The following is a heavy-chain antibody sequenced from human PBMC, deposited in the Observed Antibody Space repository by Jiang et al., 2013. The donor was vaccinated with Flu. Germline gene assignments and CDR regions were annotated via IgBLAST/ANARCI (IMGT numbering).Heavy chain of an antibody. V-gene: IGHV1-8*01. Sequence: SGAEVKKPGASVKVSCKASGYTFTSYDINWVRQATGQGLEWMGWMNPNSGNTGYAQKFQGRVTMTRNTSISTAYMELSSLRSEDTAVYYCARWDGQWLVPQWRYFDLWGRGTLVTVPS. CDR1: GYTFTSYD. J-gene: IGHJ2*01. CDR3: ARWDGQWLVPQWRYFDL. CDR2: MNPNSGNT. D-gene: IGHD6-19*01.